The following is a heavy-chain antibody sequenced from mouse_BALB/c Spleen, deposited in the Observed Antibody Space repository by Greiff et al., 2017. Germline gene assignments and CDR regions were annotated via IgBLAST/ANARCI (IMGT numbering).Heavy chain of an antibody. Sequence: EVKLVESGGGLVQPGGSRKLSCAASGFTFSSFGMHWVRQAPEKGLEWVAYISSGSSTIYYADTVKGRFTISRDNPKNTLFLQMTSLRSEDTAMYDCAREEGYWGQGTSVTVSS. J-gene: IGHJ4*01. CDR1: GFTFSSFG. CDR2: ISSGSSTI. V-gene: IGHV5-17*02. CDR3: AREEGY.